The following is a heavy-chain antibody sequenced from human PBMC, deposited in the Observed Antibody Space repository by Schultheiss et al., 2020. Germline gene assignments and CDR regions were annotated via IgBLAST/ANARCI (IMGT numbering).Heavy chain of an antibody. CDR3: ARDLSGRIAVDKNQAFDI. V-gene: IGHV4-4*07. D-gene: IGHD6-19*01. CDR1: GGSFSGYY. J-gene: IGHJ3*02. CDR2: IYYSGST. Sequence: SQTLSLTCAVYGGSFSGYYWSWIRQPAGKGLEWIGRIYYSGSTYYNPSLKSRVTMSVDTSKNQFSLKLSSVTAADTAVYYCARDLSGRIAVDKNQAFDIWGKGTMVTVAS.